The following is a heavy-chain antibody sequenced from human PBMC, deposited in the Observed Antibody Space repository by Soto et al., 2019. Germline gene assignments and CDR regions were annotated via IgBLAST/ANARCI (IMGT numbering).Heavy chain of an antibody. Sequence: QVQLVESGGAVVQPGTSLRLSCAASGFLFSRFGMHWVRQAPGKGLEWVAVIVSHGGKTGYADSVRGRFTISRDNSRNAGSPAMSSLRVEDTAMYYCPRDADLWDDNGLDCWGQGTLDNVS. J-gene: IGHJ4*02. V-gene: IGHV3-33*01. CDR1: GFLFSRFG. D-gene: IGHD1-1*01. CDR2: IVSHGGKT. CDR3: PRDADLWDDNGLDC.